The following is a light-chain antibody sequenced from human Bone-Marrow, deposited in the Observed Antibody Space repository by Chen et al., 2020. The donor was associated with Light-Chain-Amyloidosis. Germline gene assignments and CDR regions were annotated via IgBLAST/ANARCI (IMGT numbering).Light chain of an antibody. CDR2: AVS. J-gene: IGLJ1*01. CDR1: SGDVGTYNY. CDR3: SSFTSSSSYV. Sequence: QSALTQPASVSGSPGQSITISCTGTSGDVGTYNYVSWYQKHPGKAPKVMIYAVSNRPSWVSNRFSGSKSGNTASLTISGLQAEDEADYYCSSFTSSSSYVFGPGTKVTVL. V-gene: IGLV2-14*01.